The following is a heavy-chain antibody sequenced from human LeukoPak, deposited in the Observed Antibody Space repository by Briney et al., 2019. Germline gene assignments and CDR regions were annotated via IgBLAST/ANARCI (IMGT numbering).Heavy chain of an antibody. Sequence: GGSLRLSCAGFGFTFSNYGMNWVRQAPGKGLEWVSGISSSGGRTYYADSVKGRFTISRDNSKNTLYLQMNSLRAEDTAVYYCAKARYIWGSYRRTPIDYWGQGTLVTLPS. V-gene: IGHV3-23*01. CDR2: ISSSGGRT. J-gene: IGHJ4*02. CDR1: GFTFSNYG. CDR3: AKARYIWGSYRRTPIDY. D-gene: IGHD3-16*02.